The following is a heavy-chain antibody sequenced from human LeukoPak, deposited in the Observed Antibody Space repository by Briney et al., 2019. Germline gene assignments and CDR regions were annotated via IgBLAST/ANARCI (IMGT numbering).Heavy chain of an antibody. V-gene: IGHV1-69*04. D-gene: IGHD1-26*01. CDR1: GGTFSSYA. CDR2: IIPILGIA. CDR3: ARPIVGATTWDLDY. J-gene: IGHJ4*02. Sequence: GASVKVSCKASGGTFSSYAISWVRQSPGQGLEWKGRIIPILGIANYAQKFQGRVTITADKSTSTAYMELSSLRSEDTAVYYCARPIVGATTWDLDYWGQGTLVTVSS.